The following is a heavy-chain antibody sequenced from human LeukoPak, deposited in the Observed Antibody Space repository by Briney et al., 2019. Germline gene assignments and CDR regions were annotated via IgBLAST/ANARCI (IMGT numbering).Heavy chain of an antibody. CDR1: GFTFSSYA. D-gene: IGHD3-16*02. CDR3: ARFAFGGVIAQVPYFGY. V-gene: IGHV3-21*01. J-gene: IGHJ4*02. Sequence: PGGSLRLSCAASGFTFSSYAMSWVRQAPGKGLEWVSSISSSSSYIYYADSVKGRFTISRDNAKNSLYLQMNSLRAEDTAVYYCARFAFGGVIAQVPYFGYWGQGTLVTVSS. CDR2: ISSSSSYI.